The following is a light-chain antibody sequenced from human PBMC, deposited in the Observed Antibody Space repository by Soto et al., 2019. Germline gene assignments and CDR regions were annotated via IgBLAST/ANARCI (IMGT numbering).Light chain of an antibody. CDR3: HQYNSWPPGT. V-gene: IGKV3-15*01. J-gene: IGKJ2*01. Sequence: EIVLTQSPAILSVSPGERATLSCRASQSISRSLAWYQQKPGQAPRLLISDASTRATGIPARFSGSGSGTEFTLTISSLQFEDFALYYCHQYNSWPPGTFGQGTKVEIK. CDR2: DAS. CDR1: QSISRS.